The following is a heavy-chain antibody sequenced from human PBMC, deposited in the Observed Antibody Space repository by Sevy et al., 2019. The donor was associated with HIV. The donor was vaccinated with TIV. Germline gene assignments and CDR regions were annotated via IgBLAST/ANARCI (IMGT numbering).Heavy chain of an antibody. CDR2: LSSSTSTI. CDR1: GFSFGGYN. Sequence: GGSLRLSCAASGFSFGGYNMNWVRQAPGKGLEWVSYLSSSTSTIHYADSVKGRFTISRDNAKNSLFLQMNSLRDEDTAVYYCARDSSWNYDSYFYGMDVWGQGTTVTVSS. D-gene: IGHD1-7*01. J-gene: IGHJ6*02. V-gene: IGHV3-48*02. CDR3: ARDSSWNYDSYFYGMDV.